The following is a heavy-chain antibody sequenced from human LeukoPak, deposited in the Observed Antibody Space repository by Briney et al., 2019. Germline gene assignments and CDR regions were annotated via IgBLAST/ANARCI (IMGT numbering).Heavy chain of an antibody. Sequence: ASVKVSCKASGYTFTSYDINWVRQATGQGLEWMGWMNPNSGNTGYAQKFQGRVTMTRNTSISTAYMELSSLRSEDTAVYHCARGRPIYCSGGSCYHYYMDVWGKGTTVTVSS. V-gene: IGHV1-8*01. D-gene: IGHD2-15*01. J-gene: IGHJ6*03. CDR3: ARGRPIYCSGGSCYHYYMDV. CDR2: MNPNSGNT. CDR1: GYTFTSYD.